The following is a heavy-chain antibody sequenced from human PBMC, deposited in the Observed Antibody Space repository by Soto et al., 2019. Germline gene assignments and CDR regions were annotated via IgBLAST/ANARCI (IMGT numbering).Heavy chain of an antibody. CDR3: TRASRGIVATCLRLRPRYHDMDV. V-gene: IGHV4-38-2*01. D-gene: IGHD5-12*01. Sequence: SETLSLTCAVSGYSISSGYYWGWIRQPPGKGLEWIGSIYHSGSTYYNPSLKSRVTISVDTAKNQFSLKLSSVTAADKTVYYCTRASRGIVATCLRLRPRYHDMDVWGQGTTVTVSS. CDR1: GYSISSGYY. CDR2: IYHSGST. J-gene: IGHJ6*02.